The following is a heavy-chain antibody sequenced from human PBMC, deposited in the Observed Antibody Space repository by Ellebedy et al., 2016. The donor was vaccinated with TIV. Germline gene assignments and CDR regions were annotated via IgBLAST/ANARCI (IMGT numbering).Heavy chain of an antibody. Sequence: GESLKISXAASGFTFSSYAMHWVRQAPGKGLEWVAVISYDGSNKYYADSVKGRFTISRDNSKNTLYLQMNSLRAEDTAVYYCARDEGPWQGNYYYYGMDVWGQGTTVTVSS. D-gene: IGHD5-12*01. J-gene: IGHJ6*02. CDR2: ISYDGSNK. V-gene: IGHV3-30-3*01. CDR1: GFTFSSYA. CDR3: ARDEGPWQGNYYYYGMDV.